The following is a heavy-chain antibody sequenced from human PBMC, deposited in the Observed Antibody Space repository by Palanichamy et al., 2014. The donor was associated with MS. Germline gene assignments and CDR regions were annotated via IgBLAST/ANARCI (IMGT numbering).Heavy chain of an antibody. D-gene: IGHD5-24*01. V-gene: IGHV3-21*01. J-gene: IGHJ4*02. CDR3: ARDLHGYNSLIDY. CDR1: GFIFSDYN. CDR2: IRSSSSYI. Sequence: EVQLVESGGGLVQPGGSLRLSCAASGFIFSDYNMNWVRQAPGKGLEWVSSIRSSSSYIYYADSVKGRFTISRDNAKNSLYLQMNSLRAEDTAVYYCARDLHGYNSLIDYWGQGTLATVSS.